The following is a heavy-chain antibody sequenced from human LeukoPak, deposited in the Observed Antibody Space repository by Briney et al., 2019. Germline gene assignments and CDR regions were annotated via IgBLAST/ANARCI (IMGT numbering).Heavy chain of an antibody. Sequence: GSLRLSCAASGFTFSSYAMSWVRQAPGKGLEWIGEINHSGSTNYNPSLKSRVTISVDTSKNQFSLKLSSVTAADTAVFYCARGVSSSWYTRYYFDYWGQGTLVTVSS. D-gene: IGHD6-13*01. CDR1: GFTFSSYA. CDR3: ARGVSSSWYTRYYFDY. V-gene: IGHV4-34*01. J-gene: IGHJ4*02. CDR2: INHSGST.